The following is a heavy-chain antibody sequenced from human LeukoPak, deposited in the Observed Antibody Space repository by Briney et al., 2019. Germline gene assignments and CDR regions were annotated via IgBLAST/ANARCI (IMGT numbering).Heavy chain of an antibody. CDR1: GFTVSSNY. CDR3: ARAALGKYYFDY. V-gene: IGHV3-53*01. Sequence: GGSLRLSCAASGFTVSSNYMSWVRQAPGKGLEWVSVIYSGGSTYYADSVKGRSTISRDNSKNTLYLQMNSLRAEDTAVYYCARAALGKYYFDYWGQGTLVTVSS. CDR2: IYSGGST. D-gene: IGHD1-26*01. J-gene: IGHJ4*02.